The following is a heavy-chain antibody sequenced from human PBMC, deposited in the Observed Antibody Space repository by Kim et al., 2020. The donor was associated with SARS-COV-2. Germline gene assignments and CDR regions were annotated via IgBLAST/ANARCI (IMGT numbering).Heavy chain of an antibody. J-gene: IGHJ5*02. Sequence: GESLKISCKGSGYSFTSYWISWVRQMPGKGLEWMGRIDPSDSYTNYSPSFQGHVTISADKSISTAYLQWSSLKASDTAMYYCARSGYSYGLVLDLWFDPWGQGTLVTVSS. CDR1: GYSFTSYW. D-gene: IGHD5-18*01. CDR2: IDPSDSYT. CDR3: ARSGYSYGLVLDLWFDP. V-gene: IGHV5-10-1*01.